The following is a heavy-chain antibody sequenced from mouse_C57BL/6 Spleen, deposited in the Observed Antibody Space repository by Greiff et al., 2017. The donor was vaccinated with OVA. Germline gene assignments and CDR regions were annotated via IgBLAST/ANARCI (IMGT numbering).Heavy chain of an antibody. Sequence: QVQLQQSGTELVKPGASVKLSCKASGYTFTSYWMHWVKQRPGQGLEWIGNINPSNGGTNYNEKFKSKATLTVDKSSSTAYMQLSSLTSEDSAVDYCARPDYYGSSYPDGMGYRGQRTSVTGSS. D-gene: IGHD1-1*01. CDR1: GYTFTSYW. CDR2: INPSNGGT. J-gene: IGHJ4*01. CDR3: ARPDYYGSSYPDGMGY. V-gene: IGHV1-53*01.